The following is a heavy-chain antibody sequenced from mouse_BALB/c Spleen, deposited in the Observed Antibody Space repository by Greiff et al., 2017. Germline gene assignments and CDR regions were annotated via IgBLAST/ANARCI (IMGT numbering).Heavy chain of an antibody. V-gene: IGHV5-12-1*01. Sequence: DVKLVESGGGLVKPGGSLKLSCAASGFAFSSYDMSWVRQTPEKRLEWVAYISSGGGSTYYPDTAKGRFTISRDNAKNTLYLQMSSLKSEDTAMYYCARHDYGMGAYWGQGTLVTVSA. CDR1: GFAFSSYD. CDR2: ISSGGGST. J-gene: IGHJ3*01. D-gene: IGHD2-1*01. CDR3: ARHDYGMGAY.